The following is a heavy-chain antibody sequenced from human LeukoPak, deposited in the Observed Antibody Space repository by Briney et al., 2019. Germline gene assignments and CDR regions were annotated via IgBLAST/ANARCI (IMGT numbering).Heavy chain of an antibody. Sequence: ASVKVSCKASGYTFTSYDINWVRQATGQGLEWMGWMNPNSGNTGYAQKFRGRVTMTRNTSISTAYMELSSLRSEDTAVYYCARGHRIAVAGTGDYWGQGTLVTVSS. CDR3: ARGHRIAVAGTGDY. CDR1: GYTFTSYD. J-gene: IGHJ4*02. V-gene: IGHV1-8*01. CDR2: MNPNSGNT. D-gene: IGHD6-19*01.